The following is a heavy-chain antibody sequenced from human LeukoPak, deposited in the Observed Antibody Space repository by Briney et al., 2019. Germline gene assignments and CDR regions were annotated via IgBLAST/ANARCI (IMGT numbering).Heavy chain of an antibody. J-gene: IGHJ4*02. V-gene: IGHV3-23*01. CDR2: ISGSGGST. CDR3: AKGLGIAAAGSSFDD. Sequence: GGSLTLSCAASGFTFSSYAMSWVRPAAGKGLDWVASISGSGGSTYYADSVKGPFTISRDNSKNTLYLQMNSLRAEDTAVYYCAKGLGIAAAGSSFDDWGQGTLVTVSS. CDR1: GFTFSSYA. D-gene: IGHD6-13*01.